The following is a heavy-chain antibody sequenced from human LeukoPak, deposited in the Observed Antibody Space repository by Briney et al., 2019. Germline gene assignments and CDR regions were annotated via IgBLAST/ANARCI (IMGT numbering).Heavy chain of an antibody. CDR1: GFTFTSSA. V-gene: IGHV1-58*02. CDR2: INVGSGNT. J-gene: IGHJ4*02. CDR3: AAAGDSSIFVFDY. D-gene: IGHD3-22*01. Sequence: SVKVSCKASGFTFTSSAMQWVRQARGQRPEWIGWINVGSGNTNYAQKFQERVTITRDMSTSTAYMELSSLRSEDTAVYYCAAAGDSSIFVFDYWGQGTLGTVSS.